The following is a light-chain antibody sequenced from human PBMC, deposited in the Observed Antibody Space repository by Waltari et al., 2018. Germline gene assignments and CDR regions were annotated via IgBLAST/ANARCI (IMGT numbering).Light chain of an antibody. CDR3: AAWDDSLSGRV. CDR2: RNN. CDR1: SSNIGSNY. V-gene: IGLV1-47*01. Sequence: QSVLTQPPSASGTPGQRVTISCSGSSSNIGSNYVYWYQQLPGTAPKLLIYRNNHRPSGVPDRFPGAKSGPSASLAISGLRSEDEADYYCAAWDDSLSGRVFGGGTKLTAL. J-gene: IGLJ3*02.